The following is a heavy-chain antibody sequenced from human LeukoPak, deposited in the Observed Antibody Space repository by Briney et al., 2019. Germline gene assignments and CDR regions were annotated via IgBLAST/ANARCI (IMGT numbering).Heavy chain of an antibody. V-gene: IGHV3-30-3*01. D-gene: IGHD2-2*01. Sequence: PGRSLRLSCAASGFTFSSYAMHWVRQAPGKGLEWVAVISYDGSNKYYADSVKGRFTISRDNSKNTLYLQMNSLRAEDTAVYYCASDRSSTQPWESMDVWGQGTTVTVSS. CDR3: ASDRSSTQPWESMDV. CDR2: ISYDGSNK. J-gene: IGHJ6*02. CDR1: GFTFSSYA.